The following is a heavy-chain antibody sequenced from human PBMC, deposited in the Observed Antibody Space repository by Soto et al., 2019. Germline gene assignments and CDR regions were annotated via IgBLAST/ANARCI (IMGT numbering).Heavy chain of an antibody. D-gene: IGHD3-10*01. J-gene: IGHJ4*02. CDR2: IYHSGST. Sequence: GKGLEWIGYIYHSGSTYYNPSLKSRVTISVDTAKNQFSLKLSSVTAADTAVYYCARQYYFGSGSYYIRPFDFWGQGTLDPVSS. CDR3: ARQYYFGSGSYYIRPFDF. V-gene: IGHV4-30-2*04.